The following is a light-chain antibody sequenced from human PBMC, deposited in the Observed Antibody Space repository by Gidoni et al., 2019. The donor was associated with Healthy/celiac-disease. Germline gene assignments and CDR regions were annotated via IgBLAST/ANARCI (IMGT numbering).Light chain of an antibody. CDR2: DAS. Sequence: EIVLTQSPATLSLSPGERATLSCRASQSVSSYLAWYQQKPGQAPRLLIYDASNRATGIPARVSGSGCGTDFTLTISSREPEDFAVYYCQQRSNWPRTWTFGQGTKVEIK. CDR3: QQRSNWPRTWT. CDR1: QSVSSY. V-gene: IGKV3-11*01. J-gene: IGKJ1*01.